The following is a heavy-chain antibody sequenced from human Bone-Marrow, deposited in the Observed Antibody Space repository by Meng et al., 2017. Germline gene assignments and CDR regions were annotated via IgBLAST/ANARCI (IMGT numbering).Heavy chain of an antibody. CDR3: ARTNYYGSGSYLDY. V-gene: IGHV3-33*01. D-gene: IGHD3-10*01. CDR2: IWYDGSNE. CDR1: GFTFSNFG. J-gene: IGHJ4*02. Sequence: GGSLRLSCAASGFTFSNFGMHWVRQAPGKGLEWVSVIWYDGSNEYYADSVKGRFTISRDNSKNTLYLQMNSLGAEDTAVYYCARTNYYGSGSYLDYWGQGTLVTVSS.